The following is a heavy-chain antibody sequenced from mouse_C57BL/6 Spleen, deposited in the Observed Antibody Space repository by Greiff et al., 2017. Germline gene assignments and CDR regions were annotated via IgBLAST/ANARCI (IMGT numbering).Heavy chain of an antibody. J-gene: IGHJ2*01. D-gene: IGHD1-1*01. CDR3: AREGITTVVAGGDY. CDR1: GYTFTDYY. Sequence: EVQLQQSGPELVKPGASVKISCKASGYTFTDYYMNWVKQSHGKSLEWIGDINPNNGGTSYNQKFKGKATLTVDKSSSTAYMELRSLTSEDSAVYYCAREGITTVVAGGDYWGQGTTLTVSS. V-gene: IGHV1-26*01. CDR2: INPNNGGT.